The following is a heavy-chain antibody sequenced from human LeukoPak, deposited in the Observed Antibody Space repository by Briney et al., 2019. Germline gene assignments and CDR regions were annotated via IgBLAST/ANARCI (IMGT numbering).Heavy chain of an antibody. CDR3: TRDRGAYNLYDY. CDR2: IRSKAYGETA. D-gene: IGHD1-1*01. V-gene: IGHV3-49*03. Sequence: GGSLRLSCTASGFTFCDYATSWIRQAPGKGLECVDFIRSKAYGETADYAASVKGRFTISRDDSKAIAYLQMNSLKTEDTAVYHCTRDRGAYNLYDYWGQGTLVTVSS. J-gene: IGHJ4*02. CDR1: GFTFCDYA.